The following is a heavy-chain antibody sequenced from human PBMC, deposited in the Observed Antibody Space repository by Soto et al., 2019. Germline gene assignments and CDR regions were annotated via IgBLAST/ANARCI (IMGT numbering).Heavy chain of an antibody. CDR1: GFTFSSYA. Sequence: GGSLRLSCAASGFTFSSYAMSWVRQAPGKGLEWVSAISGSGGSTYYADSVKGRFTISGDNSKNTLYLQMNSLRAEDTAVYYCAKLLLPTYGAFDYWGQGTLVTAPQ. J-gene: IGHJ4*02. CDR3: AKLLLPTYGAFDY. CDR2: ISGSGGST. V-gene: IGHV3-23*01. D-gene: IGHD2-15*01.